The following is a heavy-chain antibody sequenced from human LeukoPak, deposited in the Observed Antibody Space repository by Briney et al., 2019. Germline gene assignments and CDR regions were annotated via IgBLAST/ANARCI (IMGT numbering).Heavy chain of an antibody. D-gene: IGHD5-18*01. CDR1: GFTFSSYG. Sequence: PGGSLRLSCAASGFTFSSYGMHWVRQAPGKGLEWAAFIRYDGSNKYYADSVKGRFTISRDNSKNTLYLRMNSLRAEDTAVYYCAKLQIQLWAPSPFDYWGQGTLVTVSS. J-gene: IGHJ4*02. V-gene: IGHV3-30*02. CDR2: IRYDGSNK. CDR3: AKLQIQLWAPSPFDY.